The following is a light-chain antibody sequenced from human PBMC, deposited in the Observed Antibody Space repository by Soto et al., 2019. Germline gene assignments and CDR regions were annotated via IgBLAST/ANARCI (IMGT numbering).Light chain of an antibody. Sequence: DIQMTQSPSSLSASVGDRVTITCRARQSISSYLNWYLQKPGKAPKLLIYAASSLQSGVPSRFSGSGSGTDFTLTISSLQPEDFATYYCQQTYSTPYTFGQGTKLEIK. CDR1: QSISSY. V-gene: IGKV1-39*01. CDR3: QQTYSTPYT. J-gene: IGKJ2*01. CDR2: AAS.